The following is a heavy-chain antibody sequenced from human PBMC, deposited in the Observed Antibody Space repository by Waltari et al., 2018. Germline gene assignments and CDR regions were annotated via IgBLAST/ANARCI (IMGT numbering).Heavy chain of an antibody. Sequence: QVQLLQSGAGVKKPGASVKLFCKASGYTFTKYVIQWVRQAPGQGLEWMGWINPGNGNTKYSKKFQARLTITRDTSASTGYMELRGLRSDDTAVYYCARDEMLRGLVMPGFDHWGQGTLLTVSS. CDR3: ARDEMLRGLVMPGFDH. V-gene: IGHV1-3*01. D-gene: IGHD3-10*01. CDR1: GYTFTKYV. J-gene: IGHJ4*02. CDR2: INPGNGNT.